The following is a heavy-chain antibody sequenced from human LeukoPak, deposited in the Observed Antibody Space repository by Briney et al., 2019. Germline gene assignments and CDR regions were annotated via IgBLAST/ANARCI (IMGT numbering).Heavy chain of an antibody. V-gene: IGHV4-34*01. CDR2: INHSGYT. Sequence: SETLSLTCAVSGVSFDDYYWSWVRQTPGKGLEWIGEINHSGYTNDSPSLKGRVTLSIDTSRKQFSLNLRSVTVADAGIYYCTRVTTGHDYWGQGTLVIVSS. CDR1: GVSFDDYY. CDR3: TRVTTGHDY. D-gene: IGHD4-17*01. J-gene: IGHJ4*02.